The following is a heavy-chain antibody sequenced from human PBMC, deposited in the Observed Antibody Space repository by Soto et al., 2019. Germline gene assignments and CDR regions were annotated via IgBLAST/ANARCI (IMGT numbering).Heavy chain of an antibody. Sequence: GGSLRLSCEASGLTFSSVSMNWVRQVPGKGLEWVASISSASSETWYADSVKGRFIISRDNAQNSLFLQMNTLRPEDSAIYYCARVAYWGPGTQVTVSS. CDR3: ARVAY. V-gene: IGHV3-21*01. CDR2: ISSASSET. J-gene: IGHJ4*02. CDR1: GLTFSSVS.